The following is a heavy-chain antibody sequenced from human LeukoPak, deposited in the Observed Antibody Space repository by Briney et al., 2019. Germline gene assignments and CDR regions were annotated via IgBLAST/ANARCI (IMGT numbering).Heavy chain of an antibody. V-gene: IGHV3-23*01. CDR1: GFTFSAFA. J-gene: IGHJ4*02. Sequence: PGGSLRLSCAASGFTFSAFAINWVRQAPGKALEWVSAVSGSGTNSYYADSVKDRFTISRDNAKNTLYLQMNSLRAEDTAVYYCARPLGSGWFGPFDSWGQGTLVTVSS. CDR3: ARPLGSGWFGPFDS. D-gene: IGHD6-19*01. CDR2: VSGSGTNS.